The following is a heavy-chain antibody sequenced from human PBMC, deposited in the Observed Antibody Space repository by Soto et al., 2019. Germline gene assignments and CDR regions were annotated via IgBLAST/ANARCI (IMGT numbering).Heavy chain of an antibody. Sequence: EVQLVDSGGGLVQPGGSLRLSCAASGFTVTNKYMSWVRQAPGKGLEWVSVIYGGGSTYYADSVKGRFTISRDNSKNTLYLQMNSLRADDTAVYYCARESGDGYNSAFDIWGQGTRVTVSS. CDR3: ARESGDGYNSAFDI. CDR2: IYGGGST. J-gene: IGHJ3*02. CDR1: GFTVTNKY. D-gene: IGHD5-12*01. V-gene: IGHV3-66*01.